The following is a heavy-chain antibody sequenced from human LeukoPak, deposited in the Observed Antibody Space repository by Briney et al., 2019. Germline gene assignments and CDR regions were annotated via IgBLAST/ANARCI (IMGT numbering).Heavy chain of an antibody. V-gene: IGHV3-23*01. Sequence: GGSLRLSCAASGFTFSSYAMSWVRQAPGKGLEWVSAISGSGGSTYYADSVKGRFTISRDNPKNTLYLQMNSLRVEDTAVYYCAVEDYGSGSLLWTFDYWGQGTLVTVSS. J-gene: IGHJ4*02. D-gene: IGHD3-10*01. CDR3: AVEDYGSGSLLWTFDY. CDR2: ISGSGGST. CDR1: GFTFSSYA.